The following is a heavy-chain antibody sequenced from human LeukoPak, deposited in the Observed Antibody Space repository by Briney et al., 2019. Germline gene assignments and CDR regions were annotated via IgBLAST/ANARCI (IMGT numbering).Heavy chain of an antibody. CDR2: IYSGGGT. J-gene: IGHJ4*02. V-gene: IGHV3-53*01. CDR1: GFTVSSNY. CDR3: ARDSYYYTSGSQTWDH. D-gene: IGHD3-10*01. Sequence: GGSLRLSCAASGFTVSSNYMSWVRQAPGKGLEWVSVIYSGGGTYYADSVKGRFTISRDNSKNTLYLQMNSLRAEDTAVYYCARDSYYYTSGSQTWDHWGQGTLVTVSS.